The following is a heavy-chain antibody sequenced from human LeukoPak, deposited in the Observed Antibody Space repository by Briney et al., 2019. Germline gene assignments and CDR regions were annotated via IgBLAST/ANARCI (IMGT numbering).Heavy chain of an antibody. V-gene: IGHV3-53*01. CDR1: AFTVISAY. CDR2: IFAGGSA. D-gene: IGHD3-22*01. J-gene: IGHJ3*02. Sequence: PGGSLRLSCAASAFTVISAYMNWVRQAPGKGLERVSDIFAGGSAYYADSVKGRFTISRDNSKNMVYLQMNSLTAEDTAVYYCARVPDRSGYGGACDIWGQGTMVSVSS. CDR3: ARVPDRSGYGGACDI.